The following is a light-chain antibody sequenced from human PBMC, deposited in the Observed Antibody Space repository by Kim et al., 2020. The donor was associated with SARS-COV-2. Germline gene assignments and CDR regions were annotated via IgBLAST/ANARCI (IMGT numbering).Light chain of an antibody. J-gene: IGKJ4*01. Sequence: ASVGDRVTITCRASQNIYSYLNWYQQKPGKAPKLLIYAAASLQSGVPSRFSGSGSGTDFTLTISSLQPEDFATYYCQQSYSTPLTFGGGTKVDIK. CDR2: AAA. CDR1: QNIYSY. V-gene: IGKV1-39*01. CDR3: QQSYSTPLT.